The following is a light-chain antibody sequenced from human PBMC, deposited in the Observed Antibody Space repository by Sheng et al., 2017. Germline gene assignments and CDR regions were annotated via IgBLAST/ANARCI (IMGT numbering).Light chain of an antibody. CDR1: QSVRTS. CDR3: QQFNTYYS. J-gene: IGKJ2*03. CDR2: ETS. Sequence: DIQMTQSPSTLSASVGDTVTLTCRASQSVRTSLAWYRQKPGKAPELLISETSTLESGVPXRFSGSGSGTEFTLTINSLQPEDFATYYCQQFNTYYSFAQGTKLEIK. V-gene: IGKV1-5*01.